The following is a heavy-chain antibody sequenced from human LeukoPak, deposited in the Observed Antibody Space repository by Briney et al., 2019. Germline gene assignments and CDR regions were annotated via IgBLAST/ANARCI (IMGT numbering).Heavy chain of an antibody. Sequence: ASLKDSSVHPGGTPSSYTTRSGRQTPGEGLEWMGRIIPIFGTANCAQKVHGRVTITADKSTSTAYMELSSLRSEDTAVYYFSREDDTGRYMGDDAFDIWGQGTMVTVSS. V-gene: IGHV1-69*06. CDR1: GGTPSSYT. J-gene: IGHJ3*02. CDR3: SREDDTGRYMGDDAFDI. D-gene: IGHD1-26*01. CDR2: IIPIFGTA.